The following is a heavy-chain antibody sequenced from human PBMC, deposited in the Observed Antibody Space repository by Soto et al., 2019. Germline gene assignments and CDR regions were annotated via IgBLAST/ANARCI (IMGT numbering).Heavy chain of an antibody. D-gene: IGHD3-22*01. V-gene: IGHV1-69*13. J-gene: IGHJ4*02. Sequence: VASVKVSCKASGGTFSSYAISWVRQAPGQGLEWMGGIIPIFGTANYAQKFQGRVTITADESTSTAYMELSSLRSEDTAVYYCASVYYYDSSGYPFDYWGQGTLVTVSS. CDR3: ASVYYYDSSGYPFDY. CDR2: IIPIFGTA. CDR1: GGTFSSYA.